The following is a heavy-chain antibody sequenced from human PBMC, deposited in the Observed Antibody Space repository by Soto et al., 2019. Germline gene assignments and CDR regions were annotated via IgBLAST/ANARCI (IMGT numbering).Heavy chain of an antibody. CDR1: GYSFTTYY. CDR2: IDPSSGSA. Sequence: ASVKVSCKASGYSFTTYYIHWVRQAPGQGLEWMGIIDPSSGSATYTQKFRGRVTMARDTSTSTVYMELNSLRAEDTAVYYCAKEGGYGDRIADDYYYYGMDVWGQGTTVTVSS. D-gene: IGHD4-17*01. CDR3: AKEGGYGDRIADDYYYYGMDV. V-gene: IGHV1-46*01. J-gene: IGHJ6*02.